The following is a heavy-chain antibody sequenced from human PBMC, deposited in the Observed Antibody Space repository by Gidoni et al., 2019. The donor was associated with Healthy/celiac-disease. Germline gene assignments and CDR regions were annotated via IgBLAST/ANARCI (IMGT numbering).Heavy chain of an antibody. V-gene: IGHV4-34*01. CDR3: ARTSIAARSTGFDP. Sequence: QVQLQQWGAGLLKPSETLSLTCAVYGWSFSGYYWSWIRQPPGKGLEWIGEINHSGSTNYNPSLKSRVTISVDTSKNQFSLKLSSVTAADTAVYYCARTSIAARSTGFDPWGQGTLVTVSS. CDR1: GWSFSGYY. D-gene: IGHD6-6*01. CDR2: INHSGST. J-gene: IGHJ5*02.